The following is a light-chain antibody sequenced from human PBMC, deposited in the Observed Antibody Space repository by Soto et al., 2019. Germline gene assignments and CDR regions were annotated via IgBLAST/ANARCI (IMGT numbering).Light chain of an antibody. CDR2: AAS. J-gene: IGKJ4*01. CDR3: QQSYSTPLT. CDR1: QSIGGF. Sequence: DIQMTQSPSSLSVSVGDRVTITCRASQSIGGFLNWYQQKLGKAPKLLIYAASSLQSGVPSRFSGSGSGTDFTLTISSPQPEDFATYYCQQSYSTPLTLGGGTKVDIK. V-gene: IGKV1-39*01.